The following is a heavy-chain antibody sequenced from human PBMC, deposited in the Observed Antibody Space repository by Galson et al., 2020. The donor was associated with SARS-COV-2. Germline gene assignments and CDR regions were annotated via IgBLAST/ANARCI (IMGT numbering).Heavy chain of an antibody. CDR1: GGSISSGGYY. CDR2: IYYSGST. V-gene: IGHV4-31*03. CDR3: ARDSPGADGMDV. J-gene: IGHJ6*02. Sequence: ASATLSLTCTVSGGSISSGGYYWSWIRQHPGKGLEWIGYIYYSGSTYYNPSLKSRVTISVDTSKNQFSLKLSSVTAADTAVYYCARDSPGADGMDVWGQGTTVTVSS.